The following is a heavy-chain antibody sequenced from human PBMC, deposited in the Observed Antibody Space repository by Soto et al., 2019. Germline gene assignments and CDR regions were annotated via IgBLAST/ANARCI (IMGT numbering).Heavy chain of an antibody. D-gene: IGHD6-13*01. V-gene: IGHV3-48*01. CDR3: ARDHSSTHNAFDI. Sequence: GGSLRLSCASSGFTFSSYSMNWVRQAPGKGLEWVSYISSSSSTIYYADSVKGRFTISRDNAEKPLNLQMNSLRAEDTAVYYCARDHSSTHNAFDIRGQGPMVTV. J-gene: IGHJ3*02. CDR1: GFTFSSYS. CDR2: ISSSSSTI.